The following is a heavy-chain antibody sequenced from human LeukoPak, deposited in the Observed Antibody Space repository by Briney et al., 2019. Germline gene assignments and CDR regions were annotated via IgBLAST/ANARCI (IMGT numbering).Heavy chain of an antibody. CDR1: GYTFARYY. CDR2: INPSGGST. V-gene: IGHV1-46*01. J-gene: IGHJ5*02. CDR3: AKGGYYDSSGSFDP. D-gene: IGHD3-22*01. Sequence: GASVKVSCKASGYTFARYYIHWVRQAPGQGLGWMGIINPSGGSTRYAQKFQGRVTMTRDTSTSTVYMELSSLRSDDTAVYYCAKGGYYDSSGSFDPWGQGTLVTVSS.